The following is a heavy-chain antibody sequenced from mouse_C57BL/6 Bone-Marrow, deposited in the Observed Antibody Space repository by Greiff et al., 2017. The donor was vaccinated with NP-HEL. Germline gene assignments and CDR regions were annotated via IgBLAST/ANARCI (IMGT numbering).Heavy chain of an antibody. CDR3: ARERFAY. CDR1: GYTFTSSW. V-gene: IGHV1-69*01. Sequence: QVQLQQPGAELVMPGASVKLSCKASGYTFTSSWMHWVKQRPGQGLEWIGEIDPSVSYINYNQKFKGKSTLTVDKSSSTAYMQLSSLTSEDSAVYYCARERFAYWGQGTLVTVSA. J-gene: IGHJ3*01. CDR2: IDPSVSYI.